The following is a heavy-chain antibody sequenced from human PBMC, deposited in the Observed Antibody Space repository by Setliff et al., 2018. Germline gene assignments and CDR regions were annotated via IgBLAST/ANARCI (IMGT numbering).Heavy chain of an antibody. J-gene: IGHJ6*02. CDR2: ISTYNGDT. Sequence: ASVKVSCKASGYTFTSYGISWVRQAPGQGLEWMGWISTYNGDTDYAQKFQGRVTMTEDTSTDTAYMELSSLRSDDTAVYYCARARHFGMDVWGQGTTVTVSS. V-gene: IGHV1-18*01. CDR3: ARARHFGMDV. CDR1: GYTFTSYG.